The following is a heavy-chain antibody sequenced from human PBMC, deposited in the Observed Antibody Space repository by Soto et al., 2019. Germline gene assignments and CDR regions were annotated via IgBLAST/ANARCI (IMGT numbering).Heavy chain of an antibody. CDR2: LNPKSGDT. J-gene: IGHJ5*02. CDR1: GYTFTGYY. D-gene: IGHD2-8*01. V-gene: IGHV1-2*02. CDR3: ARGAFDTNANFYAGWFDP. Sequence: ASVKVSCKASGYTFTGYYIHWLRQAPGQGLEWLGWLNPKSGDTKYAQKFQGRVTMTNDTSISTAYMELSRLGSDDTAVYYCARGAFDTNANFYAGWFDPWGQGTLVTVSS.